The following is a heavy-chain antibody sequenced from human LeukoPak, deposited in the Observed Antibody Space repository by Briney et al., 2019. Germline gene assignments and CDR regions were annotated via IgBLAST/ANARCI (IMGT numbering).Heavy chain of an antibody. Sequence: SVKVSCKASGGTFSSYAISWVRQAPGQGLEWMGGIIPIFGTANYAQKFEGRVTITADESTSTAYMELSSLRSEDTAVYYCARGRGYCSGGSCYSRWFDPWGQGTLVTVSS. CDR1: GGTFSSYA. D-gene: IGHD2-15*01. CDR3: ARGRGYCSGGSCYSRWFDP. V-gene: IGHV1-69*13. CDR2: IIPIFGTA. J-gene: IGHJ5*02.